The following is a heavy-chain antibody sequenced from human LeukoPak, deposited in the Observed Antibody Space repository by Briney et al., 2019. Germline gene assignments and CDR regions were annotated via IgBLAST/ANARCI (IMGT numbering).Heavy chain of an antibody. D-gene: IGHD7-27*01. V-gene: IGHV3-23*01. CDR3: ANSLTGDGGAFNI. CDR2: ISGSGGST. Sequence: GGSLRLSCAASGFTFSSYAMSWVRQAPGKGLEWVSAISGSGGSTYYADSVKGRFTIPRDNSKNTLYLQMNSLRAEDTAVYYCANSLTGDGGAFNIWGQGTMVTVSS. J-gene: IGHJ3*02. CDR1: GFTFSSYA.